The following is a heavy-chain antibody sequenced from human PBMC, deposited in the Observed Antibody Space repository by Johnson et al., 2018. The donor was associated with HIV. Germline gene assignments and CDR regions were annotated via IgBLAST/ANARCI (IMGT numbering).Heavy chain of an antibody. CDR2: INQDGSDK. Sequence: VQLVESGGGLVQPGGSLRLSCAVSGFAFSNHHMTWVRQAPGKGLEWVANINQDGSDKYYVDSVKGRFTISRDNAQNSLYLQMNSLRAEDTAVYYCGRESTGAGTAFDIWGQGTKVTVSS. CDR1: GFAFSNHH. CDR3: GRESTGAGTAFDI. V-gene: IGHV3-7*01. J-gene: IGHJ3*02. D-gene: IGHD2-8*02.